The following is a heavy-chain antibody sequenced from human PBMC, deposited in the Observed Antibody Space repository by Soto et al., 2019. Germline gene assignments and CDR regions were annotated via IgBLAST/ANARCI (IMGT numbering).Heavy chain of an antibody. CDR2: IKSEADGGTT. CDR3: MTMTGFQTSRDY. CDR1: GLTVTNAW. Sequence: DVQLVESGGDLAQPGGSLTLSCTASGLTVTNAWMNWVRQSPGKRLEWVGLIKSEADGGTTAYAAPVKDRFTISRDDSENTLYLQINSLEAEDTAVYYCMTMTGFQTSRDYWGQGTLVTVSS. D-gene: IGHD3-9*01. V-gene: IGHV3-15*07. J-gene: IGHJ4*02.